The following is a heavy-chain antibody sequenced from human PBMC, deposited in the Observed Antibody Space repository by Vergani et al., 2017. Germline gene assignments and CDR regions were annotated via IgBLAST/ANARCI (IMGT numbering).Heavy chain of an antibody. Sequence: QVQLQESGPGLVKPSQTLSLTCTVSGGSISSGSYYWSWIRQPAGKGLEWIGRIYTSGSTNYNPSLKSRVTISVDTSKNQFSLKLSSVTAADTAVYYCASSWAISTAPFDPWGQGTLVTVSS. CDR2: IYTSGST. CDR3: ASSWAISTAPFDP. V-gene: IGHV4-61*02. J-gene: IGHJ5*02. CDR1: GGSISSGSYY. D-gene: IGHD2-21*01.